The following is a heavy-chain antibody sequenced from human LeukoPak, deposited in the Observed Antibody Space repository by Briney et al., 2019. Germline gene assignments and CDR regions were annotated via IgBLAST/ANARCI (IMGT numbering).Heavy chain of an antibody. CDR1: GFTLSSYA. Sequence: PGGSLRLSCAASGFTLSSYAMSWVRQAPGKGLEWVSAISGSGGSTYYADSVKGRFTISRDNSKNTLYLQMNSLRAEDTAVYYCAKDLGYCSSTSCQHDAFDIWGQGTMVTVSS. V-gene: IGHV3-23*01. J-gene: IGHJ3*02. CDR2: ISGSGGST. CDR3: AKDLGYCSSTSCQHDAFDI. D-gene: IGHD2-2*01.